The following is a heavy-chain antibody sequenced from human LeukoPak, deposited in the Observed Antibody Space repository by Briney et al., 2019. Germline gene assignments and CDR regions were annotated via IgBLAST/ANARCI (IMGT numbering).Heavy chain of an antibody. Sequence: GGSLRLSCAASGFTFSSYGMHWVRQAPGKGLEWVAFIRYDGSNKYYADSVKGRFTISRDNSKNTLYLQMNSLRAEDTAVYYCARDLNIAAAGSDYWGQGTLVTVSS. CDR1: GFTFSSYG. J-gene: IGHJ4*02. CDR2: IRYDGSNK. CDR3: ARDLNIAAAGSDY. D-gene: IGHD6-13*01. V-gene: IGHV3-30*02.